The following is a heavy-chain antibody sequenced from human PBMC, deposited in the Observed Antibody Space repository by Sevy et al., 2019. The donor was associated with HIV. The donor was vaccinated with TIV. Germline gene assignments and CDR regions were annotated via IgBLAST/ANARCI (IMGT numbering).Heavy chain of an antibody. D-gene: IGHD3-10*01. CDR1: GGSVSSGGFY. V-gene: IGHV4-61*08. Sequence: SETLSLTCTVSGGSVSSGGFYWTWIRQPPGKGLEWIGYVYDTGSTNYNPSLRSRVTISEDTSNNQFSLKLTSVTAADTAVYYCASLWVVRGEDNYYGMDVWGQWTTVTVSS. J-gene: IGHJ6*02. CDR2: VYDTGST. CDR3: ASLWVVRGEDNYYGMDV.